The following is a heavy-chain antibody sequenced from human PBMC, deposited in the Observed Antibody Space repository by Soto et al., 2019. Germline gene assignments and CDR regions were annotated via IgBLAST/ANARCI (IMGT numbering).Heavy chain of an antibody. Sequence: GGSLRLSCAASGFTFSSYGMHWVRQAPGKGLEWVAVISYDGSNKYYADSVKGRFTISRDNSKNTLYLQMNSLRAEDTAVYYCAKDLEGGYCSSTSCPDYYYYYYGMDVWGQGTTVTVSS. V-gene: IGHV3-30*18. D-gene: IGHD2-2*01. CDR2: ISYDGSNK. CDR1: GFTFSSYG. CDR3: AKDLEGGYCSSTSCPDYYYYYYGMDV. J-gene: IGHJ6*02.